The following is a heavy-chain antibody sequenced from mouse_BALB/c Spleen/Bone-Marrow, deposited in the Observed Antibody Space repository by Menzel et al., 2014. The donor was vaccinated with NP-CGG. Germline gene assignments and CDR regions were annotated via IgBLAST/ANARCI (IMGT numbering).Heavy chain of an antibody. CDR2: IDPANGNT. CDR1: GFNIKDTY. V-gene: IGHV14-3*02. Sequence: EVKLMESGAELVKTGASVKLSCTASGFNIKDTYMHWVKQRPEQGLEWIGRIDPANGNTKYDPKFQGKATITADTSSNTAYLQLSSLTSEDTAVYYCANYYYGYYFDSWGQGTTLAVSS. CDR3: ANYYYGYYFDS. D-gene: IGHD1-1*01. J-gene: IGHJ2*01.